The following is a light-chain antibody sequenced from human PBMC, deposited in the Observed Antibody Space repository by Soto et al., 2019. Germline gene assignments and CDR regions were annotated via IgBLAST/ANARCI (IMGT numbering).Light chain of an antibody. Sequence: DTVMTQSPATLSVSPGERATLSCRASQTVNTFLAWYQQKPGQAPRLLIYGASTRASGVPARLSGSGSGTEFTLTISSLQFEDFAVYYCQQYSNWPETFGQGTKVDIK. V-gene: IGKV3-15*01. CDR2: GAS. J-gene: IGKJ1*01. CDR1: QTVNTF. CDR3: QQYSNWPET.